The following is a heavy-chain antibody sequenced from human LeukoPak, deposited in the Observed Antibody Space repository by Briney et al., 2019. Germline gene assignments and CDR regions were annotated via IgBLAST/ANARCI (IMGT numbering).Heavy chain of an antibody. V-gene: IGHV4-59*08. CDR2: IYHSGSS. D-gene: IGHD6-19*01. J-gene: IGHJ4*02. CDR3: ARHRGLGFDY. Sequence: SETLSLTCTVAAASISSYYWSWIRQPPGKGLEWIGYIYHSGSSNYNPSLKSRVTISVDTSKNQFSLKLSSVTAADTAVYYCARHRGLGFDYWGQGTLVTVSS. CDR1: AASISSYY.